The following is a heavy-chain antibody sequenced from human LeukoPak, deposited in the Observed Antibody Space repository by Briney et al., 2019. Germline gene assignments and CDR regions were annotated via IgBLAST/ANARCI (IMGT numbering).Heavy chain of an antibody. V-gene: IGHV1-69*04. Sequence: SVKVSCKASGGTFSSYAISWVRQAPGQGLEWMGRIIPILGIANYAQKFQGRVTITADKSTSTAYMELSSLRSEDTAVYYCARVPAGGATIFDYWGQGTLVTVSS. CDR2: IIPILGIA. CDR1: GGTFSSYA. CDR3: ARVPAGGATIFDY. J-gene: IGHJ4*02. D-gene: IGHD1-26*01.